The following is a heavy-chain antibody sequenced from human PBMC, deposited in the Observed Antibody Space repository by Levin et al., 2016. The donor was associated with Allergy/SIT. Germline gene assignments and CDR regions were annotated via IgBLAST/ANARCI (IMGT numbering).Heavy chain of an antibody. CDR3: ARAFMVGATFDFSV. J-gene: IGHJ4*02. Sequence: WVRQAPGQGLEWMGWISAYNANTNYAQKLQGRVTMTTDTSTSTAFMELRSLRSDDTAVYYCARAFMVGATFDFSVWGQGTLVTVSS. CDR2: ISAYNANT. D-gene: IGHD1-26*01. V-gene: IGHV1-18*01.